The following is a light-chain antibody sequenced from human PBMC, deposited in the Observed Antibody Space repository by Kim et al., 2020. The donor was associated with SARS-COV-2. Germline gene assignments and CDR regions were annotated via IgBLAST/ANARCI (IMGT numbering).Light chain of an antibody. J-gene: IGLJ3*02. CDR1: SGHSSYA. V-gene: IGLV4-69*01. CDR2: VDSDGSH. CDR3: QTWGSGMGV. Sequence: QPVLTQSPSASASLGASVKLTCTLSSGHSSYAIAWHQQQPEKGPRYLMKVDSDGSHSKGDGIPDRFSGSSSGAERYLSISSLQSDDEADYYCQTWGSGMGVFGGGTKVTVL.